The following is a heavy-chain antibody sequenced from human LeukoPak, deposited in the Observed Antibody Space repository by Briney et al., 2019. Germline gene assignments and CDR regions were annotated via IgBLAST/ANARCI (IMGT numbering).Heavy chain of an antibody. V-gene: IGHV3-23*01. CDR1: GFTFNNYA. CDR2: ISGSGGNT. D-gene: IGHD3-22*01. J-gene: IGHJ4*02. CDR3: AKDPTYYYDSSGYPPDY. Sequence: GGSLRLSCAASGFTFNNYAMSWVRQAPGKGLEWVSVISGSGGNTHYADSVKGRFTISRDIPKNTLYLQMNSLRAEDTAVYYCAKDPTYYYDSSGYPPDYWGQGTLVTVSS.